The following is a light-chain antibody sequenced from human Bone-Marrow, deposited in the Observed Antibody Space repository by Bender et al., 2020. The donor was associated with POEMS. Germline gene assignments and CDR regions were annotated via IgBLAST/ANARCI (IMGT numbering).Light chain of an antibody. CDR3: CSYSGSSISVVI. Sequence: QTALTQPASVSGSPGQSITISCTGTSGDIGNYNFVSWYQQYPGKAPNLIIYEVDKRPSGVSSRFSGSKSGNTASLTISGLQAEDEADYHCCSYSGSSISVVIFGGGTTLTVL. CDR2: EVD. J-gene: IGLJ2*01. V-gene: IGLV2-23*02. CDR1: SGDIGNYNF.